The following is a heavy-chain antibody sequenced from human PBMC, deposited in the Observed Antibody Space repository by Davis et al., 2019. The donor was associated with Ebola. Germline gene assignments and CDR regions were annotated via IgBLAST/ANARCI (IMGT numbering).Heavy chain of an antibody. D-gene: IGHD6-13*01. J-gene: IGHJ4*02. CDR1: GYTFTSYY. CDR2: INPSGGST. Sequence: ASVKVSCKASGYTFTSYYMHWVRQAPGQGLEWMGIINPSGGSTSYAQKFQGRVTMTRDTSTSTVYMELSSLRSEDTAVYYCAALDSSSWYGRLWDYWGQGTLVTVSS. CDR3: AALDSSSWYGRLWDY. V-gene: IGHV1-46*01.